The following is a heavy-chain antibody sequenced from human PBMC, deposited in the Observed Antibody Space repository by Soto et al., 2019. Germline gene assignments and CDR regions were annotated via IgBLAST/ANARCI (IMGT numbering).Heavy chain of an antibody. CDR1: GYSFTSYW. J-gene: IGHJ6*02. V-gene: IGHV5-51*01. D-gene: IGHD6-6*01. Sequence: PGESLKISCKGSGYSFTSYWIGWVRQMPGKGLEWMGIIYPGDSDTRYSPSFQGQVTISADKSISTAYLQWSSLKASDTAMYYCARAARRFLVRYYYYGMDVWGQGTTVTVSS. CDR3: ARAARRFLVRYYYYGMDV. CDR2: IYPGDSDT.